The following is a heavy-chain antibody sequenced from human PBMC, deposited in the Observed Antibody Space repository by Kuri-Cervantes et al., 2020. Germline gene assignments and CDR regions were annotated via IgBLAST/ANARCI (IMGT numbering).Heavy chain of an antibody. J-gene: IGHJ4*02. D-gene: IGHD3-10*01. CDR3: ARHTMVRGATVGEWDY. Sequence: SETLSLTCAVYGRSFNTYYWSWIRQSPGRGLEWIGEINHSRSTNYNPSLKSRVTISVDTSKKQFSLKLTSVTAADTAVYYCARHTMVRGATVGEWDYWGQGTLVTVSS. CDR2: INHSRST. CDR1: GRSFNTYY. V-gene: IGHV4-34*01.